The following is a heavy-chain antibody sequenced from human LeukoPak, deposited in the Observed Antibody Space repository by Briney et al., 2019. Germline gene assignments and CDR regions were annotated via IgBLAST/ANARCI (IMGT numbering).Heavy chain of an antibody. D-gene: IGHD3-10*01. V-gene: IGHV1-8*01. J-gene: IGHJ4*02. CDR2: MNPNSGNT. Sequence: ASVKVSCKASGYTFTSYDINWVRQATGQGLEWMGWMNPNSGNTGYAQKFQGRVTMTRNSSISTAYMELSSLRSEDTTIYYCAREGSYFDYWGQGTLATVSS. CDR3: AREGSYFDY. CDR1: GYTFTSYD.